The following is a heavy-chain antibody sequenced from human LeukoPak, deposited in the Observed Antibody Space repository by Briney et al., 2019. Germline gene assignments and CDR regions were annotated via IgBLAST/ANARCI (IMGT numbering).Heavy chain of an antibody. CDR1: GYTFTSYG. V-gene: IGHV1-18*01. J-gene: IGHJ6*03. Sequence: ASVKVSCKASGYTFTSYGISWVRQAPGQGLEWMGWISGYNGNTNYAQKLQGRVTMTTDTSTSTAYMELRSLRSDDTAVYYCARFGRRPYYYYMDVWGKGTTVTISS. CDR2: ISGYNGNT. D-gene: IGHD3/OR15-3a*01. CDR3: ARFGRRPYYYYMDV.